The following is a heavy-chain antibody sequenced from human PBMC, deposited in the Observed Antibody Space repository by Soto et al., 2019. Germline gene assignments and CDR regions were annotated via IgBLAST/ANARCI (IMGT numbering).Heavy chain of an antibody. CDR1: GGSISSGGYF. J-gene: IGHJ6*02. CDR2: IYYSGYT. D-gene: IGHD6-6*01. CDR3: ARGSSPHYGMDV. Sequence: SETLSLTCTVSGGSISSGGYFWSWIRQDPGEGLELIGYIYYSGYTYYNPSLKSRLTISMDTSKNQFSLKLSSVTAADTAVYYCARGSSPHYGMDVWGQGTTVTVSS. V-gene: IGHV4-31*03.